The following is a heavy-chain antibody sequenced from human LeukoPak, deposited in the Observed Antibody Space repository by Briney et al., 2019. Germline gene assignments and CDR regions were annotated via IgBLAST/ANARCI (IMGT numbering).Heavy chain of an antibody. CDR2: IIPIFGTA. CDR3: ASHTGYCSGGSCLNWFDP. D-gene: IGHD2-15*01. V-gene: IGHV1-69*06. CDR1: EYTFSSYA. Sequence: SVKVSCKASEYTFSSYAISWVRQAPGQGLEWMGGIIPIFGTANYAQKFQGRVTITADKSTSTAYMELSSLRSEDTAVYYCASHTGYCSGGSCLNWFDPWGQGTLVTVSS. J-gene: IGHJ5*02.